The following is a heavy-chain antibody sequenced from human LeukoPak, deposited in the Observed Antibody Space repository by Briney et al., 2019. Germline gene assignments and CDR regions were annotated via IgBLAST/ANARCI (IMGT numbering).Heavy chain of an antibody. CDR2: ISDSGNTI. Sequence: GGSLRLSCTASGCSISSFEMHWVRQAPGKGLEWVSYISDSGNTIVYADSVKGRFTISRDNSKNTLYLQMNRPSADDRAGYHCEKPIGAAASENYNDVWGKGTTVTVSS. J-gene: IGHJ6*03. CDR3: EKPIGAAASENYNDV. CDR1: GCSISSFE. D-gene: IGHD6-25*01. V-gene: IGHV3-48*03.